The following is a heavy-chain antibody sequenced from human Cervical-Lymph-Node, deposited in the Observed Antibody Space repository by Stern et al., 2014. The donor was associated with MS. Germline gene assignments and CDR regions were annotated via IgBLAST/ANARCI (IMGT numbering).Heavy chain of an antibody. J-gene: IGHJ4*02. D-gene: IGHD6-13*01. CDR2: IIPIIGTA. Sequence: VQLVESGAEVKKPGASVKVSCKASGGTFSSYAISWVRQAPGKGLEWLGGIIPIIGTANDAQKFQGRVTITADESTSTAYMELSSLRSEDTAVYYCARSSSWAGTYFDYWGQGTLVTVSS. CDR1: GGTFSSYA. V-gene: IGHV1-69*01. CDR3: ARSSSWAGTYFDY.